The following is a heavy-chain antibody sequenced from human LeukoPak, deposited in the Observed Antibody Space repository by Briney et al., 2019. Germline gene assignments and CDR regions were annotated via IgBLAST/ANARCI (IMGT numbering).Heavy chain of an antibody. Sequence: SETLSLTCAVSGGSISSSNWWSWVRQPPGKGLEWIGEIYHSGSTNYNPSLKSRVTISVDKSKNQFSLKLSSVTAADTAVYYCARVSYYDSSGYFLIDYWGQGTLVTVSS. CDR3: ARVSYYDSSGYFLIDY. V-gene: IGHV4-4*02. J-gene: IGHJ4*02. CDR2: IYHSGST. CDR1: GGSISSSNW. D-gene: IGHD3-22*01.